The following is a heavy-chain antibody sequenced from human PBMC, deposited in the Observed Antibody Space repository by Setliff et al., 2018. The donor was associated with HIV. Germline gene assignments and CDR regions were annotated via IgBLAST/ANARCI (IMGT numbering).Heavy chain of an antibody. V-gene: IGHV3-30-3*01. D-gene: IGHD1-26*01. CDR1: GFTFGDHA. Sequence: GGSLRLSCVASGFTFGDHAMHWVRQAPGKGLECVSLMTNTGNVINYADSVKGRFTISRDNSRNTLYLQMGGLRIEDTATYFCAKDAKGSIDYWGQGTLVTVSS. CDR2: MTNTGNVI. J-gene: IGHJ4*02. CDR3: AKDAKGSIDY.